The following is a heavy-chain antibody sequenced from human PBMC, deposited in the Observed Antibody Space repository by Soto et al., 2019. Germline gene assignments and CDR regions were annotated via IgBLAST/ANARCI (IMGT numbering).Heavy chain of an antibody. CDR2: AIPMFGTT. D-gene: IGHD6-19*01. V-gene: IGHV1-69*01. Sequence: QVPLVQSGAEVKKPGSSVKVSCKASGGTFSNYAITWVRQAPGQGLEWMGGAIPMFGTTNYAQKFQGRVTITADESSSTAYMGLISVRSEDTAFYYCARVKGRSSVWYFCFDSCGRGTLVVVSS. J-gene: IGHJ4*02. CDR3: ARVKGRSSVWYFCFDS. CDR1: GGTFSNYA.